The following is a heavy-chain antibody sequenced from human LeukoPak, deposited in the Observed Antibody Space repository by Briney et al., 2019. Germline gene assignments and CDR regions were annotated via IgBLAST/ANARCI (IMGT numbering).Heavy chain of an antibody. CDR1: GGSFSGYY. D-gene: IGHD2-2*01. J-gene: IGHJ4*02. Sequence: RPSETLSLTCAVYGGSFSGYYWSWIRQPPVKGLEWIGEINHSGSTNYNPSLKSRVTISVDTSKNQFSLKLSSVTAADTAVYYCARSLEYQLPTLDYWGQGTLVTVSS. CDR3: ARSLEYQLPTLDY. V-gene: IGHV4-34*01. CDR2: INHSGST.